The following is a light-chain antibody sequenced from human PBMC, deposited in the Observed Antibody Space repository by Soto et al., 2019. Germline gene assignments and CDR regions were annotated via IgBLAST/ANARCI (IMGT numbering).Light chain of an antibody. CDR2: GAT. V-gene: IGKV1-12*01. CDR1: QDVSTW. CDR3: QQANSFPIT. J-gene: IGKJ5*01. Sequence: DIQMTQSPSSLSASVGDRVTITCRASQDVSTWLAWYQQKPGKAPKLLIYGATNLPSGVPFRFSGSGSGTDVTRTISSLQPEDCAAYYCQQANSFPITFGQGTRLEIK.